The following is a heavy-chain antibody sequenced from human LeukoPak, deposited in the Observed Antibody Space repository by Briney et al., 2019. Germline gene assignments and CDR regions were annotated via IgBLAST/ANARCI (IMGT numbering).Heavy chain of an antibody. J-gene: IGHJ3*02. CDR2: ISSPGSPI. Sequence: GGSLRLSRAASGFTFSSYSMNWVRQAPGKGLEWLSYISSPGSPIYYADSVKGRFTISRVNAQNSLYLQMNGLRAEDTAVYYCARDYQWAFDIWGQGTMVTVSS. V-gene: IGHV3-48*04. CDR3: ARDYQWAFDI. CDR1: GFTFSSYS. D-gene: IGHD6-19*01.